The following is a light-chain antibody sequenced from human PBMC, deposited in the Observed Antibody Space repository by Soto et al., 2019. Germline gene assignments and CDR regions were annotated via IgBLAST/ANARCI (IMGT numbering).Light chain of an antibody. J-gene: IGKJ5*01. CDR1: QDISNY. Sequence: DIQMTQSPSSLPASLGDRVTITCPASQDISNYLNWYQQKPGKAPKLLIWDSSNLETGVPSRFSGSGSGTDFALIISSLQPEDIATYYCQHYGSLPITFGQGTRLEIK. CDR3: QHYGSLPIT. CDR2: DSS. V-gene: IGKV1-33*01.